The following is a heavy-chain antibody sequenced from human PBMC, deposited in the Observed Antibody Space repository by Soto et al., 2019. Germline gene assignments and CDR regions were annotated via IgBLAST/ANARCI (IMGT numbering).Heavy chain of an antibody. CDR2: IYHSGSP. CDR3: ARERCSGGSCHWFAP. D-gene: IGHD2-15*01. V-gene: IGHV4-30-2*01. J-gene: IGHJ5*02. CDR1: GGSISSGGYS. Sequence: SETLSLTCAVSGGSISSGGYSWSWIRQPPGKGLEWIGYIYHSGSPYYNPSLKSRVTISVDRSKNQFSLKLSSVTAADTAVYYCARERCSGGSCHWFAPWGQGTLVTVSS.